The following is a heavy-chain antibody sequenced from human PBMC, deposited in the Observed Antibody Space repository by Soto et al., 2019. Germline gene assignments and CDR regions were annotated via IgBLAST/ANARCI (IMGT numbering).Heavy chain of an antibody. CDR1: GDSVSSNSAA. D-gene: IGHD5-18*01. CDR3: ARDQETAMVLSPDFDY. V-gene: IGHV6-1*01. J-gene: IGHJ4*02. CDR2: TYYRSKWYN. Sequence: PSQTLSLTCAISGDSVSSNSAAWNWIRQSPSRGLEWLGRTYYRSKWYNDYAVSVKSRITINPDTSKNQFSLQLNSVTPEDTAVYYCARDQETAMVLSPDFDYWGQGTLVTVSS.